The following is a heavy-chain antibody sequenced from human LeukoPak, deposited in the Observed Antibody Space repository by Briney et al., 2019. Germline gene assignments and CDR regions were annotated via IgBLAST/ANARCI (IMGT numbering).Heavy chain of an antibody. CDR3: AFYGH. Sequence: PGGSLRLSCAASGFTFSSSWMNWVRQAPGKGLEWVANTKPDGSEKFYVDSVKGRFTISRDNAKNSLYLQMNSLRAEDTAVYYCAFYGHWGQGTLVTVSS. CDR2: TKPDGSEK. J-gene: IGHJ4*02. D-gene: IGHD3-16*01. V-gene: IGHV3-7*05. CDR1: GFTFSSSW.